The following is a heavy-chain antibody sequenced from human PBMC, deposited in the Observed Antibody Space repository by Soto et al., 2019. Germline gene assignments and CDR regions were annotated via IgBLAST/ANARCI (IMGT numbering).Heavy chain of an antibody. J-gene: IGHJ4*02. D-gene: IGHD3-22*01. V-gene: IGHV1-18*01. CDR1: GYSYRIYA. CDR2: ISTYNHDT. Sequence: GASVKVSCKTSGYSYRIYAITWVRQDPGQGLEWMGWISTYNHDTRYAQRFQGRLSMATDASTSTAYMELRSLTSDDTAVYYCARDPSNTSGDKLSLDYWGQGTLVTVSS. CDR3: ARDPSNTSGDKLSLDY.